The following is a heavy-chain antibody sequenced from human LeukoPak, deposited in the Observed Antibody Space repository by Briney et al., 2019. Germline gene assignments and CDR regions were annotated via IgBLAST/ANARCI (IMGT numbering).Heavy chain of an antibody. Sequence: PSETLSLTCTVSGGSISSYYWSWMRQPPGQGLEWIGYIYYSGSTNYNPSLKSRVTISVDTSKNQFSLKLSSVTAADTAVYYCARSGDFDYWGQGTLVTVSS. J-gene: IGHJ4*02. V-gene: IGHV4-59*01. D-gene: IGHD5-12*01. CDR3: ARSGDFDY. CDR2: IYYSGST. CDR1: GGSISSYY.